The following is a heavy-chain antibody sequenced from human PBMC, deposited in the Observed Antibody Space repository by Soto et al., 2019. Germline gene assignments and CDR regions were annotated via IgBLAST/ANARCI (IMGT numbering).Heavy chain of an antibody. J-gene: IGHJ4*02. CDR3: ARRGYSYGDHFDY. CDR2: INSDGSST. Sequence: LRLSCAASGFTLSSYWMHWVRQAPGKGLVWVSRINSDGSSTSYADSVKGRFSISRENAKNMLYLQMNSLRAEDTAVYYCARRGYSYGDHFDYWGQGPPVTVSS. CDR1: GFTLSSYW. D-gene: IGHD5-18*01. V-gene: IGHV3-74*01.